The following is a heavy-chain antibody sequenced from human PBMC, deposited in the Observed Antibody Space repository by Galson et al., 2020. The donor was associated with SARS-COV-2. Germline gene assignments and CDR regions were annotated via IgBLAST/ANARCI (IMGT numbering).Heavy chain of an antibody. CDR3: ARQILTGYYSFYYFDY. V-gene: IGHV4-39*01. CDR1: GGSTSSSSYY. D-gene: IGHD3-9*01. CDR2: IYYSESN. J-gene: IGHJ4*02. Sequence: SETLSLTCTVSGGSTSSSSYYWAWIRKPPGEGLEWIGSIYYSESNYYNPSLTSRVTMSVDTSKNQFSLKLSSVTASDTAVYYCARQILTGYYSFYYFDYWGQGTLVTVSS.